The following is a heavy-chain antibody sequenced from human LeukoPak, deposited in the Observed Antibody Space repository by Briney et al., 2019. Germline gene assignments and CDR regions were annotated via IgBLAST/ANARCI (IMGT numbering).Heavy chain of an antibody. V-gene: IGHV5-51*01. Sequence: GESLKISCKGSGYSFTSYWIGWVRQMPGKGLEWMGIIYPGDSDTRYSPSFQGQVTISADKSISTAYLQWSSLKASDTAMYYCARHSRYGSGSYSYYYYGMGVWGQGTTVTVSS. CDR2: IYPGDSDT. D-gene: IGHD3-10*01. CDR3: ARHSRYGSGSYSYYYYGMGV. CDR1: GYSFTSYW. J-gene: IGHJ6*02.